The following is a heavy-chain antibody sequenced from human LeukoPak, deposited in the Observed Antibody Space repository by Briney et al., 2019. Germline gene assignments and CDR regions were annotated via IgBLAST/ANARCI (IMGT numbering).Heavy chain of an antibody. CDR2: ISYDGDNE. CDR1: GFTFSNFA. Sequence: PGGSLRLSCEASGFTFSNFAMHWVRQAPGKGLEWVAVISYDGDNEYYADSVKGQFTISRDNSKDRLYLQMNSLRPEDTAMYYCARVRGGRSWYYYGMDVWGRGTTVTVSS. CDR3: ARVRGGRSWYYYGMDV. J-gene: IGHJ6*02. V-gene: IGHV3-30-3*01. D-gene: IGHD3-16*01.